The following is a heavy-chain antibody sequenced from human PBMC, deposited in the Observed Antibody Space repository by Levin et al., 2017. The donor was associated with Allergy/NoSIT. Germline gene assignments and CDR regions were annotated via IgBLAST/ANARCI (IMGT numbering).Heavy chain of an antibody. CDR3: ARYSACSCYNCVD. CDR1: GFTVSNNY. D-gene: IGHD2-15*01. CDR2: IYNAGST. Sequence: GGSLRLSCAASGFTVSNNYMSWVRQTPGKGLEWVSSIYNAGSTYYADSVKGRFTISRDNSKSTLSLQMNSLRAEDTAVYYCARYSACSCYNCVDWGQGTLVTVSS. J-gene: IGHJ4*02. V-gene: IGHV3-53*01.